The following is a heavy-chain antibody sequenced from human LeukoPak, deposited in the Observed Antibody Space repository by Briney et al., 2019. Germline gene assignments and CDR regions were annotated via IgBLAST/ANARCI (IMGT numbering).Heavy chain of an antibody. D-gene: IGHD6-6*01. J-gene: IGHJ6*03. CDR3: ARTSIYYYYMDV. Sequence: ASVKVSCKASGYTFTVYFIHWLRQAPGRGLEWIGWINPNSGDTSYAQKFQGRVTMTRDTSISTAYMELSRLRSDDTAVYYCARTSIYYYYMDVWGKGTTVTVSS. CDR1: GYTFTVYF. V-gene: IGHV1-2*02. CDR2: INPNSGDT.